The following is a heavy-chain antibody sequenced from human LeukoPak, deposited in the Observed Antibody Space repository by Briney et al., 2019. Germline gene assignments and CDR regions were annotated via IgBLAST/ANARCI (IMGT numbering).Heavy chain of an antibody. Sequence: GASVKVSCKASGGTFSSYAISWVRQAPGQGLKWMGGIIPIFGTANYAQKFQGRVTITTDESTSTAYMELSSLRSEDTAVYYCNLKKYNWNCVSWFDPWGQGTLVTVSS. CDR2: IIPIFGTA. V-gene: IGHV1-69*05. CDR1: GGTFSSYA. J-gene: IGHJ5*02. D-gene: IGHD1-7*01. CDR3: NLKKYNWNCVSWFDP.